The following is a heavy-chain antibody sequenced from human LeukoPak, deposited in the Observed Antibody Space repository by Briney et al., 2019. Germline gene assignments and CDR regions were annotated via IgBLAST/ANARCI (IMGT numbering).Heavy chain of an antibody. CDR1: GFTFSSHV. D-gene: IGHD6-13*01. Sequence: GGSLRLSCAASGFTFSSHVMSWVRQAPGKGLEWVSGMSGSGGNTYYADSVKGRFTISRDNSKNTLYLQMISLRAEDTAIYYCAKSRGSSWYDFDYWGQGTLVTVSS. CDR3: AKSRGSSWYDFDY. CDR2: MSGSGGNT. J-gene: IGHJ4*02. V-gene: IGHV3-23*01.